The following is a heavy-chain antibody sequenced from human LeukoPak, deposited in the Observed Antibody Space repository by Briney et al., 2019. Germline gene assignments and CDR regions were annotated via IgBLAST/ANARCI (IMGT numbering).Heavy chain of an antibody. Sequence: ASVKVSCKASGYTFTSYDINWVRQATGQGLEWMGWMNPNSGNTGYAQKFQGRVTMTRNTSISTAYMELSSLRSEDTAVYYCARRGNWNAPYGIGYWGQGTLVTVSS. V-gene: IGHV1-8*01. CDR3: ARRGNWNAPYGIGY. CDR2: MNPNSGNT. D-gene: IGHD1-1*01. CDR1: GYTFTSYD. J-gene: IGHJ4*02.